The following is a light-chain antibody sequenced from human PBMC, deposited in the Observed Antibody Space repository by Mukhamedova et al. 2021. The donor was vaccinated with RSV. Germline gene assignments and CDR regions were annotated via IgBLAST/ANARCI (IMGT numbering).Light chain of an antibody. CDR2: ADT. V-gene: IGLV1-40*01. Sequence: TGSSSNIGAGYDVHWYQHLPGTAPKLVIYADTKRPSGVPDRLSGSKSGTSASLVITGVQAEDEADYYCQSYDVSVSGYVVFGGGT. J-gene: IGLJ2*01. CDR1: SSNIGAGYD. CDR3: QSYDVSVSGYVV.